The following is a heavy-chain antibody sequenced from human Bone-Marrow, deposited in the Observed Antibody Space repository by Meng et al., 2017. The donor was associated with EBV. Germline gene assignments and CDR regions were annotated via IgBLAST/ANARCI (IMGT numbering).Heavy chain of an antibody. CDR3: ASESGRGFTPDY. V-gene: IGHV1-69*01. Sequence: QGPLLTPGAGVNDAASSVTVSCRISGGTFRSDAVSWVRQAPGQGLEWMGGLLPMVGAPHYAQKFQGIVTIIADESTSTHSMELNSLRSEDTAMYYCASESGRGFTPDYWGQGTLVTVSS. D-gene: IGHD3-10*01. J-gene: IGHJ4*02. CDR2: LLPMVGAP. CDR1: GGTFRSDA.